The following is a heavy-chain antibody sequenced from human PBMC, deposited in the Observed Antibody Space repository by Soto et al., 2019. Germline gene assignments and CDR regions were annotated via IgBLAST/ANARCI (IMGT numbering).Heavy chain of an antibody. D-gene: IGHD3-9*01. CDR2: INPNSGGT. Sequence: ASVKVSCKASGYTFTGYYMHWVRQAPGQGLEWMGWINPNSGGTNYAQKFQGRVTMTRDTSISTAYMELSRLRSDDTAVYYCASLPSYYDILTGYSRTVFDYWGQGTLVTVSS. CDR1: GYTFTGYY. V-gene: IGHV1-2*02. CDR3: ASLPSYYDILTGYSRTVFDY. J-gene: IGHJ4*02.